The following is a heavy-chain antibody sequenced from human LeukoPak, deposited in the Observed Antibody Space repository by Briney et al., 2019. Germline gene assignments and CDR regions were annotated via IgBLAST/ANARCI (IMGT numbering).Heavy chain of an antibody. CDR2: INPNSGGT. Sequence: GASVKVPCTASGYTFTGYYMHWVRQAPGQGLEWMGWINPNSGGTNYAQKFQGRVTMTRDTSISTAYMELSSLRSEDTAVYYCATHRADYSGSYYAPGAFHIWGQGTMVTVSS. CDR3: ATHRADYSGSYYAPGAFHI. CDR1: GYTFTGYY. V-gene: IGHV1-2*02. D-gene: IGHD1-26*01. J-gene: IGHJ3*02.